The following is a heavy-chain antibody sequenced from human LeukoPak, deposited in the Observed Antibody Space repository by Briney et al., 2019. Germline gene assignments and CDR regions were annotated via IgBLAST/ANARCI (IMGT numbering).Heavy chain of an antibody. Sequence: PGGSLRLSCAASGFTFSSYAMHWVRQAPGKGLEWEAVISYDGSNKYYADSVKGRFTISRDNSKNTLYLQMNSLRAEDTAVYYCAREGIAVADSLDYWGQGTLVTVSS. D-gene: IGHD6-19*01. CDR2: ISYDGSNK. J-gene: IGHJ4*02. CDR3: AREGIAVADSLDY. V-gene: IGHV3-30*04. CDR1: GFTFSSYA.